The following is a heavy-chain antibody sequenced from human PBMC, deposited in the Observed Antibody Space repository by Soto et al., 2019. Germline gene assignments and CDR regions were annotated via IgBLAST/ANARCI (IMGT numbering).Heavy chain of an antibody. D-gene: IGHD3-3*01. V-gene: IGHV3-23*01. CDR3: AKDSRLPGFGLLIHAFDI. CDR2: ISGSLGSA. CDR1: VFTFSDYA. Sequence: PGGSLRLSCALSVFTFSDYAMSWVRQAPGKGLEWVSTISGSLGSAYYAASVEGRFTISGDNSSNTLYLQMNSLRVEDTATYYCAKDSRLPGFGLLIHAFDIWGHGTMVTVSS. J-gene: IGHJ3*02.